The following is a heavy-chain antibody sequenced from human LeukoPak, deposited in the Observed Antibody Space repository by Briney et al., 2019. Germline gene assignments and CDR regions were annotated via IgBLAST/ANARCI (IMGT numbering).Heavy chain of an antibody. Sequence: GAAVNVSFKSSGGTFSSYAISWVRQAPAQGREWMGRIIPILGIANYSQNFQGRVTIPRHPSASPAYMEPSSLRSEDPAVYYCARGVGKDSAAFDIWGQGTMVTVSS. V-gene: IGHV1-69*04. CDR1: GGTFSSYA. J-gene: IGHJ3*02. CDR2: IIPILGIA. CDR3: ARGVGKDSAAFDI. D-gene: IGHD1-26*01.